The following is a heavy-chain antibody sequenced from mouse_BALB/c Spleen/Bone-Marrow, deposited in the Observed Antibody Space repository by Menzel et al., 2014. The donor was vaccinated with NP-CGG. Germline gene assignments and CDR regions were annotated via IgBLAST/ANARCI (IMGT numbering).Heavy chain of an antibody. J-gene: IGHJ4*01. Sequence: QVQLQQPGAELVRPGTSVKVSCKASGYAFANYLIEWVKQRPGQGLEWIGEINPGSGSTNYNEKFKGKATLTADKSSSAAYMQLSSLTSDDSAVYFCARWDYAMDYWGQGTSVTVSS. CDR2: INPGSGST. CDR1: GYAFANYL. V-gene: IGHV1-54*01. CDR3: ARWDYAMDY.